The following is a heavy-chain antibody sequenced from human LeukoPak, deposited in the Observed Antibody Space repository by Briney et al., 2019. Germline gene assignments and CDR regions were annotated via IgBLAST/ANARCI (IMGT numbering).Heavy chain of an antibody. Sequence: GGSLRLSCAASGFTFSSYAMNWVRQAPGKGLEWVSTISASGDSTYYADSVKGRFTISRDNSKNTLYLQMNSLRAEDTAVYYCAKIIRDYYDSSGYIDYWGQGTLVTVSS. CDR1: GFTFSSYA. CDR2: ISASGDST. CDR3: AKIIRDYYDSSGYIDY. J-gene: IGHJ4*02. V-gene: IGHV3-23*01. D-gene: IGHD3-22*01.